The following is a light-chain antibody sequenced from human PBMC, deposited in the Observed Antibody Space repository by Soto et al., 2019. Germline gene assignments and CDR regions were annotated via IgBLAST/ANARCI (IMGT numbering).Light chain of an antibody. CDR1: QGISSY. CDR2: AAP. V-gene: IGKV1-8*01. CDR3: QEYYSYPPSFT. J-gene: IGKJ3*01. Sequence: AIRMTQSPSSFSASTGDRVTITCRASQGISSYLAWYQQKPGKAPKLLIYAAPTLQSGVPTRFSGSGSGTDFTLTISCMQSEDFATYYCQEYYSYPPSFTFGPRTKVDIK.